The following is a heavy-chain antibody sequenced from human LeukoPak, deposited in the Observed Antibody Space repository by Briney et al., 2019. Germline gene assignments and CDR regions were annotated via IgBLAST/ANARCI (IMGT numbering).Heavy chain of an antibody. CDR3: ARENDDFWSGYWNWFDP. V-gene: IGHV4-59*11. D-gene: IGHD3-3*01. CDR2: IYYSGST. CDR1: GGSISSHY. Sequence: PSETLSLTRTVSGGSISSHYWSWIRQPPGKGLEWIGYIYYSGSTNYNPSLKSRVTISVDTSKNQFSLKLSSVTAADTAVYYCARENDDFWSGYWNWFDPWGQGTLVTVSS. J-gene: IGHJ5*02.